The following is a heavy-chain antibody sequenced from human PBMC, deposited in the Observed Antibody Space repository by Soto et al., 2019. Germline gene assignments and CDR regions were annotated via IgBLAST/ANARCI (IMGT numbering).Heavy chain of an antibody. J-gene: IGHJ4*02. CDR3: ARDRYYHDRSGYYIFDD. CDR1: GFTFSSYG. V-gene: IGHV3-30*03. CDR2: ISYDGSNE. Sequence: QVQLVESGGGVVQPGRSLRLSCAVSGFTFSSYGMHWVRQAPGKGLEWVAHISYDGSNEHYVDSVKGRFTISRDNSKNTLYLQMNSLRAEDTAVYYCARDRYYHDRSGYYIFDDWGQGTLFTVYS. D-gene: IGHD3-22*01.